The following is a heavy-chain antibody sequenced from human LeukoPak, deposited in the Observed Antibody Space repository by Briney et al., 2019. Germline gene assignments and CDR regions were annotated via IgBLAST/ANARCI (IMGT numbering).Heavy chain of an antibody. D-gene: IGHD6-19*01. CDR2: INSDGSST. V-gene: IGHV3-74*01. J-gene: IGHJ4*02. Sequence: GGSLRLSCAASGFTFSSYWMHWVRQAPGKGLVWVSRINSDGSSTSHADSVRGRFTVSRDNAKNTLYLQLNSLRADDTAVYYCARGLSYAVAYGDYWGQGTLVTVSS. CDR1: GFTFSSYW. CDR3: ARGLSYAVAYGDY.